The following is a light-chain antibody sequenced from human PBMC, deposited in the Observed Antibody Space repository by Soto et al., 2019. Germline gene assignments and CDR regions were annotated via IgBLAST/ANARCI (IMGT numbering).Light chain of an antibody. J-gene: IGKJ1*01. CDR1: QSVSSN. V-gene: IGKV3-15*01. CDR2: GAS. Sequence: DIVMTQSPATLSVSPGERATLSCRASQSVSSNLAWYQQKPGQAPRLLIYGASTRATGIPARFSGSGSGTEFTLTISSLQSEDFAVYYCQQHNNWRKTFGQRTKV. CDR3: QQHNNWRKT.